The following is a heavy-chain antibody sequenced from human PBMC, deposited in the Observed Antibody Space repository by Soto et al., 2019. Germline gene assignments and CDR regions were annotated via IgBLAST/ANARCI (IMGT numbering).Heavy chain of an antibody. D-gene: IGHD3-22*01. CDR2: INHSGST. CDR3: ARGFGSSGYYYTRTTTYFDY. V-gene: IGHV4-34*01. J-gene: IGHJ4*02. Sequence: TSETLSLTCAVYGGSFSGYYWSWIRQPPGKGLEWIGEINHSGSTNYNPSLKSRVTISVDTSKNQFSLKLSSVTAADTAVYYCARGFGSSGYYYTRTTTYFDYWGQGTLVTVSS. CDR1: GGSFSGYY.